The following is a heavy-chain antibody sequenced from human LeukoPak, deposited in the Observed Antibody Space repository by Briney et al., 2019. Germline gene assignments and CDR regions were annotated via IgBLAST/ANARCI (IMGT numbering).Heavy chain of an antibody. V-gene: IGHV1-69*05. J-gene: IGHJ3*02. D-gene: IGHD6-13*01. Sequence: GASVKVSCKASGGTFSSYAISWVRQAPGQGLEWMGGIIPIFGTANYAQKFQGRVTITTDESTSTAYMELSSLRSEDTAVYYCARAAAGSQGDAFDIWGQGTMVTVSS. CDR1: GGTFSSYA. CDR3: ARAAAGSQGDAFDI. CDR2: IIPIFGTA.